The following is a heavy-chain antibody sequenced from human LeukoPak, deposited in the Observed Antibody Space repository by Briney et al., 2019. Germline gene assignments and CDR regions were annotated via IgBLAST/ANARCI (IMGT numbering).Heavy chain of an antibody. J-gene: IGHJ3*02. CDR3: ARRPDSGYDPRNDEAFDI. CDR2: IYDSGST. Sequence: PETPSDTCTVSGGSISSYYWSWIRQPPGKGLEWIGYIYDSGSTNYNPSLKRRVTISVASSKNQFSLKLGSVTAADTAVYYCARRPDSGYDPRNDEAFDIWGQGKMPTVSS. D-gene: IGHD5-12*01. CDR1: GGSISSYY. V-gene: IGHV4-59*08.